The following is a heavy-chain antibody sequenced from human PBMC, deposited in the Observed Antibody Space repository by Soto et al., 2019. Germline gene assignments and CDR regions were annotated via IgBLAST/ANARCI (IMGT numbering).Heavy chain of an antibody. D-gene: IGHD6-19*01. CDR1: GGTFNSYA. V-gene: IGHV1-69*06. CDR3: ARVLHPLYGSGWRSLCWYFDL. J-gene: IGHJ2*01. CDR2: IIPIFRST. Sequence: QVQLVQSGAEVKKPGSSVKVSCKASGGTFNSYALTWVRQAPGHGLEWMGGIIPIFRSTNYAQKFQGRVTITANRSTSTAYMELSSLRSDDTAVYYCARVLHPLYGSGWRSLCWYFDLWGRGTLVTVSS.